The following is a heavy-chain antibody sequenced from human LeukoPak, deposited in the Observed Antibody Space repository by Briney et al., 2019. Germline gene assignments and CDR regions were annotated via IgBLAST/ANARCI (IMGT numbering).Heavy chain of an antibody. CDR2: IYPGDSDT. CDR1: GYSFTSYW. Sequence: GESLKISCKGSGYSFTSYWNGWVRQMPGKGLEWMGIIYPGDSDTRYSPSFQGQVTISADKSISTAYLQWSSLKASDTAMYYCARPIRYCSSTTCYPHAFDIWGQGTMVTVSS. J-gene: IGHJ3*02. V-gene: IGHV5-51*01. CDR3: ARPIRYCSSTTCYPHAFDI. D-gene: IGHD2-2*01.